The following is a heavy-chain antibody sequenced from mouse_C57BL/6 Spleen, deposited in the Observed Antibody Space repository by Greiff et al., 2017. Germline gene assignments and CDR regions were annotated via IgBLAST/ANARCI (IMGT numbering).Heavy chain of an antibody. J-gene: IGHJ2*01. Sequence: QVQLQQPGAELVKPGASVKMSCKASGYTFTSYWITWVKQRPGQGLEWIGDIYPGSGSTNYNEKFKSKATLTVDTSSSTAYMQLSSLTSEDSAVYYCARFFITTVATDYWGQGTTLTVSS. CDR2: IYPGSGST. V-gene: IGHV1-55*01. CDR3: ARFFITTVATDY. CDR1: GYTFTSYW. D-gene: IGHD1-1*01.